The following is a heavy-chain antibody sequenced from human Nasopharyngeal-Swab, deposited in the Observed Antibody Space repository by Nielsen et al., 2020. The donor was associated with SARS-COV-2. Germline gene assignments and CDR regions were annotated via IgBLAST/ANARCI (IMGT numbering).Heavy chain of an antibody. D-gene: IGHD6-13*01. CDR1: GGTFRSYA. Sequence: SVKVSCKASGGTFRSYAISWVRQPPGQGLAWMGRIIPILGIANYAQKFQGRVTITTDKSTSTAYMELSSLRSEETAVYYCAFGYSSSWYSAYWGQGTLVTVSS. CDR3: AFGYSSSWYSAY. CDR2: IIPILGIA. V-gene: IGHV1-69*04. J-gene: IGHJ4*02.